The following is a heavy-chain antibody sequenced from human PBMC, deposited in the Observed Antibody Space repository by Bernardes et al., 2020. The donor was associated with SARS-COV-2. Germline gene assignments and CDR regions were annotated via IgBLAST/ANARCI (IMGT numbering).Heavy chain of an antibody. Sequence: SETLSLTCTVSGGSISSGGYYWSWIRQHPGKGLEWIGYIYYSGSTYYNPSLKSRVTISVDTSKNQFSLKLSSVTAADTAVYYCARGYYDYVWGSYRSGCYFDYWGQGTLVTVSS. CDR3: ARGYYDYVWGSYRSGCYFDY. V-gene: IGHV4-31*03. D-gene: IGHD3-16*02. CDR1: GGSISSGGYY. J-gene: IGHJ4*02. CDR2: IYYSGST.